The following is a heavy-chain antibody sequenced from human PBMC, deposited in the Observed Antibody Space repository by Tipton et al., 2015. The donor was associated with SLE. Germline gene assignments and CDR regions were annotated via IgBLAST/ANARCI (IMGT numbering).Heavy chain of an antibody. Sequence: TLSLTCTVSGGSISSHYWSWIRQPPGKGLEWIGDIYYSGSTNYNPSLKSRVTISVDTSKNQFSLKRSSVTATDTAVYYCAREKGYTIFPRWFDPWGQGTLLTVSS. V-gene: IGHV4-59*11. CDR1: GGSISSHY. CDR3: AREKGYTIFPRWFDP. D-gene: IGHD3-3*01. J-gene: IGHJ5*02. CDR2: IYYSGST.